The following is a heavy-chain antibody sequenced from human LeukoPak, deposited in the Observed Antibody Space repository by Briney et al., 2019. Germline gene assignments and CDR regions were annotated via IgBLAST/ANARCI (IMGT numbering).Heavy chain of an antibody. CDR3: SSSTSYFDY. D-gene: IGHD6-13*01. CDR1: GFTFSSYA. CDR2: ISGSGGST. Sequence: GGSLTLSCAASGFTFSSYAMSWVRQAPGKGLEWVSAISGSGGSTYYADSVKGRFTISRDNSKNTLYLQMNSLRAEDTAVYYCSSSTSYFDYWGQGTLVTVSS. J-gene: IGHJ4*02. V-gene: IGHV3-23*01.